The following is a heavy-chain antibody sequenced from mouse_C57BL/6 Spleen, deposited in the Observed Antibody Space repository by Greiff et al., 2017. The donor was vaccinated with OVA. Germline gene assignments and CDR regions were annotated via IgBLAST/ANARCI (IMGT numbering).Heavy chain of an antibody. CDR1: GYTFTSYW. CDR3: ARPLGDY. D-gene: IGHD3-1*01. CDR2: IDPSDSYT. V-gene: IGHV1-50*01. Sequence: QVQLQQPGAELVKPGASVKLSCKASGYTFTSYWMQWVKQRPGQGLEWIGEIDPSDSYTNYNQKFKGKATLTVDTSSSTAYMQLSSLTSEDSAVYYGARPLGDYWGQGTSVTVSS. J-gene: IGHJ4*01.